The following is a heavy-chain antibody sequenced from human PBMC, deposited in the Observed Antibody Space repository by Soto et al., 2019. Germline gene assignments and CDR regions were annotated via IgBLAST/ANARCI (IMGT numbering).Heavy chain of an antibody. J-gene: IGHJ6*03. D-gene: IGHD4-4*01. CDR1: GFTFSGSA. V-gene: IGHV3-73*01. CDR3: TRHGMTTVTPEIYYYYYYMDV. Sequence: HPGGSLRLSCAASGFTFSGSAMHWVRQASGKGLEWVGRIRSKANSYATAYAASVKGRFTISRDDSKNTAYLQMNSLKTEDTAVYYCTRHGMTTVTPEIYYYYYYMDVWGKGTTVTVSS. CDR2: IRSKANSYAT.